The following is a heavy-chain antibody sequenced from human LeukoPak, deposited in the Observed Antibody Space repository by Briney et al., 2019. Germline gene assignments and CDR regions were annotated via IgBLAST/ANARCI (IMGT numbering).Heavy chain of an antibody. J-gene: IGHJ4*02. CDR3: ATREKTSPIYNK. D-gene: IGHD2-2*01. CDR2: MNPNSGAT. Sequence: ASVKVSCKVAGFTFIYDVNWVRQAAGQGLEWMGWMNPNSGATNYTPRFQGRVTFSGSTSIGTAYMELSGLSTEDTGVYYCATREKTSPIYNKWGQGTLVTVSS. V-gene: IGHV1-8*03. CDR1: GFTFIYD.